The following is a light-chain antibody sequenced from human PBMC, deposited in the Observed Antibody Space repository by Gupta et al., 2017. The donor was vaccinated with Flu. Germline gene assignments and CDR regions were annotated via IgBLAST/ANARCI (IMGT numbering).Light chain of an antibody. CDR2: EVS. V-gene: IGLV2-8*01. J-gene: IGLJ3*02. Sequence: TSSDVGGTKYVSWYQQHPGEAPKLMIFEVSERPSGVPDRFSGSKSGNSASLTVSGLQAEDEAHYYCSSYAGSNNWVFGGGTKLTVL. CDR1: SSDVGGTKY. CDR3: SSYAGSNNWV.